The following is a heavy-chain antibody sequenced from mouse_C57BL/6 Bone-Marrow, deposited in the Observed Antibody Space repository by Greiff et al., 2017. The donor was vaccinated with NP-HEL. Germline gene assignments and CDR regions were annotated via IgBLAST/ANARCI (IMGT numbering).Heavy chain of an antibody. CDR2: IHPNSGST. CDR3: ARSYYYGSSYGWFAY. Sequence: VQLVESGAELVKPGASVKLSCKASGYTFTSYWMHWVKQRPGQGLEWIGMIHPNSGSTNYNEKFKSKATLTVDKSSSTAYMQLSSLTSEDSAVYYCARSYYYGSSYGWFAYWGQGTLVTVSA. CDR1: GYTFTSYW. D-gene: IGHD1-1*01. V-gene: IGHV1-64*01. J-gene: IGHJ3*01.